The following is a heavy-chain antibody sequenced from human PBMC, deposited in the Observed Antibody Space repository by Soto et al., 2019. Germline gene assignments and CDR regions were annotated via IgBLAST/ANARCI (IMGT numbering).Heavy chain of an antibody. J-gene: IGHJ6*02. Sequence: QVQLVESGGGVVQPGRSLRLSCAASGFTFSSYGMHWVRQAPGKGLEWVAVISYDGSNKYYADSVKGRFTISRDNSKNTLYLQMNSLRAEDTAVYYCAKDRDGAHCSGGSCYGLGPYYSYYYGMDVWGQGTTVTVSS. CDR2: ISYDGSNK. CDR3: AKDRDGAHCSGGSCYGLGPYYSYYYGMDV. V-gene: IGHV3-30*18. CDR1: GFTFSSYG. D-gene: IGHD2-15*01.